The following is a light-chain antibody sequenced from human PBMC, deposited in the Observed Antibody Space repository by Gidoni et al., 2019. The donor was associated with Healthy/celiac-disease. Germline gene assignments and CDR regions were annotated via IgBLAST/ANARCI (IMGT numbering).Light chain of an antibody. CDR1: SSNSGSKT. CDR2: SNN. J-gene: IGLJ1*01. CDR3: AAWDDSLNGYV. V-gene: IGLV1-44*01. Sequence: HSVLTPPPSASGPTGQRVPNACSGSSSNSGSKTVNWYQQLPGTAPKLLIYSNNQRPSGVPDRFSGSKSGTAACLAISGLQPEDEADYYCAAWDDSLNGYVFETGTKVTVL.